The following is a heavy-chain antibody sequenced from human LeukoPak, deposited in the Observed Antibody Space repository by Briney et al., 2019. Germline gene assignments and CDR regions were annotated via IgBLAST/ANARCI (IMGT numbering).Heavy chain of an antibody. CDR1: GFTFSSYW. J-gene: IGHJ5*02. Sequence: SGGSLRLSCAASGFTFSSYWMHWVRQAPGKGLVWVSHINSDGSSTNYADSVKGRFTISRDNAKDTLYLQMNSLRAEDTAGYYCARTGIAARPTVWFDPWGQGTLVTVSS. CDR2: INSDGSST. V-gene: IGHV3-74*01. CDR3: ARTGIAARPTVWFDP. D-gene: IGHD6-6*01.